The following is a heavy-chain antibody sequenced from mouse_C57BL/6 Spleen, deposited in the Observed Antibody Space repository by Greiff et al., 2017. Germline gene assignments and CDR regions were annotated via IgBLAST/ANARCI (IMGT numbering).Heavy chain of an antibody. CDR2: IYPGDGDT. V-gene: IGHV1-82*01. CDR1: GYAFSSSW. Sequence: VKLQQSGPELVKPGASVKISCKASGYAFSSSWMNWVKQRPGKGLEWIGRIYPGDGDTNYNGKFKGKATLTADKSSSTAYMQLSRLTSEDSAVYFCARLNEAGWYIDVWGTGTTVTVSS. J-gene: IGHJ1*03. D-gene: IGHD1-3*01. CDR3: ARLNEAGWYIDV.